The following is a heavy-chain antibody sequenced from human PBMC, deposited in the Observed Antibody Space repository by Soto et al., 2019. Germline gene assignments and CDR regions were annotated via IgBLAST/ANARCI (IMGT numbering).Heavy chain of an antibody. V-gene: IGHV4-34*01. CDR1: GGSFSGYY. Sequence: PSETLSLTCAVYGGSFSGYYWSWIRQPPGKGLEWIGEINHSGSTNYNPSLKSRVTISVDTSKNQFSLKLSSVTAADTAVYYCARGLVAAAGLYYYYYYGMDVWGQGTTGTVSS. CDR2: INHSGST. D-gene: IGHD6-13*01. J-gene: IGHJ6*02. CDR3: ARGLVAAAGLYYYYYYGMDV.